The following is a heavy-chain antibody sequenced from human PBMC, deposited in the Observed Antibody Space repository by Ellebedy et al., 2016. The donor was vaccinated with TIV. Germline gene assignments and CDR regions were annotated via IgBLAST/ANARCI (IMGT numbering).Heavy chain of an antibody. Sequence: ASVKVSXXASGYTFTSYYMHWVRQAPGQGLEWMGIINPSGGSTSYAQKFQGRVTMTTDTSTSTAYMELRSLRSDDTAVYYCARADAGGYGYWGQGTLVTVSS. CDR3: ARADAGGYGY. CDR2: INPSGGST. D-gene: IGHD3-16*01. CDR1: GYTFTSYY. V-gene: IGHV1-46*01. J-gene: IGHJ4*02.